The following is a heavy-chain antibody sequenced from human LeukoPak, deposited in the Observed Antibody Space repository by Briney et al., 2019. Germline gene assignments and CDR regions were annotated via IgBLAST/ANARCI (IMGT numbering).Heavy chain of an antibody. Sequence: GASVKVSCKASGGTFSSYTISWVRQAPGQGLEWMGRIIPILGIANYAQKFQGRVTITADKSTSTAYMELSSLRSEDTAVYYCASGYCSSTSCYLYYMDVWGKRTTVTVSS. J-gene: IGHJ6*03. D-gene: IGHD2-2*03. V-gene: IGHV1-69*02. CDR1: GGTFSSYT. CDR3: ASGYCSSTSCYLYYMDV. CDR2: IIPILGIA.